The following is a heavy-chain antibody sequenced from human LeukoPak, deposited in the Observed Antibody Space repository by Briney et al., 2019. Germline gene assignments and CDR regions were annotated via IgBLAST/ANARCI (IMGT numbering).Heavy chain of an antibody. D-gene: IGHD1-26*01. CDR2: VTSDGSST. V-gene: IGHV3-74*01. CDR3: ARDRSGSHYYLDV. J-gene: IGHJ6*03. CDR1: GFTFSTEW. Sequence: GGSLRLSCVVSGFTFSTEWMHWVRQAPGEGLVWVSRVTSDGSSTSYADSVKGRFTISRDNAKNTLYLQMNRLRAEDTAVYFCARDRSGSHYYLDVWGKGATVTVSS.